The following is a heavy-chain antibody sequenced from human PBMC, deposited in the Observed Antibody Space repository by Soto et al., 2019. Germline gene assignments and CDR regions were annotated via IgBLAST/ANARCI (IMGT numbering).Heavy chain of an antibody. D-gene: IGHD5-18*01. Sequence: ASVKVSCKASGYTCTGYYMHWVRQAPGQGLEWMGWINPNSGGTNYAQKFQGWVTTTRDTSISTAYMELSRLRSDDTAVYYCARAPGIQLWLSFDYWGQGTLVTVSS. V-gene: IGHV1-2*04. CDR2: INPNSGGT. J-gene: IGHJ4*02. CDR1: GYTCTGYY. CDR3: ARAPGIQLWLSFDY.